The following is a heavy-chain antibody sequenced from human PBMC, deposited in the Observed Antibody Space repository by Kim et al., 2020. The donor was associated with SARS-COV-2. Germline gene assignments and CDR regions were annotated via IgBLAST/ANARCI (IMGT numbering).Heavy chain of an antibody. CDR2: INHSGST. D-gene: IGHD6-13*01. Sequence: SETLSLTCAVYGGSFSGYYWSWIRQPPGKGLEWIGEINHSGSTNYNPSLKSRVTISVDTSKNQFSLKLSSVTAADTAVYYCARGRYSSSWYGPHWYFDLWGRGTLATVSS. CDR3: ARGRYSSSWYGPHWYFDL. J-gene: IGHJ2*01. CDR1: GGSFSGYY. V-gene: IGHV4-34*01.